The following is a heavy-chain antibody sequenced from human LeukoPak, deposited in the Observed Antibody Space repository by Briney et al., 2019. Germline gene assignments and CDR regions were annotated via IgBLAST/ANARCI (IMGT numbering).Heavy chain of an antibody. V-gene: IGHV3-23*01. CDR1: GFTFSSYA. Sequence: PGGSLRLSCAGSGFTFSSYAMNWVRQAPGRGLEWVSVINDRGDNSVYADSVKGRFTISRDNSRNTLYLQMNSLRAEDAAVYDCAKGLGGSYRQSRVCDIWGQGTKVSVSS. CDR2: INDRGDNS. CDR3: AKGLGGSYRQSRVCDI. D-gene: IGHD1-26*01. J-gene: IGHJ3*02.